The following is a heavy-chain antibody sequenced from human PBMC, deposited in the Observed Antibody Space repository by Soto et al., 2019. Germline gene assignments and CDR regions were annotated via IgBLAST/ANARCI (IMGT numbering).Heavy chain of an antibody. V-gene: IGHV4-39*01. CDR1: GGSISSSGHY. CDR3: SRHYCSGGSCYYYGMDV. D-gene: IGHD2-15*01. J-gene: IGHJ6*02. Sequence: SETLSLTCTVSGGSISSSGHYWGWVRLPPGKGLEWIGTIHYSGDAYYNPSLKSRVSISVDTSKSQFSLKLNSVTAADTSLYYCSRHYCSGGSCYYYGMDVWGQGTTVTVSS. CDR2: IHYSGDA.